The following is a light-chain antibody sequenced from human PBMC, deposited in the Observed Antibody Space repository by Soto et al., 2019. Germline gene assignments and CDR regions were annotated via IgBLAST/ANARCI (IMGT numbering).Light chain of an antibody. J-gene: IGKJ1*01. Sequence: EIVLTQSPGTLSLSPGKRATLSCRASQSVSSNYLAWYQQKPGQAPRLLIYGASSRATGIPDRFSGSGSGTNLTLTISRLEPEDFAVYYCQQYGSSPPTFGQGTKVEIK. V-gene: IGKV3-20*01. CDR2: GAS. CDR3: QQYGSSPPT. CDR1: QSVSSNY.